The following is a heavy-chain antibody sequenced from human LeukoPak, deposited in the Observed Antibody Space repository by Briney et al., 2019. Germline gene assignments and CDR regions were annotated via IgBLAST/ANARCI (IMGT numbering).Heavy chain of an antibody. D-gene: IGHD3-9*01. CDR2: MNPNSGNT. CDR3: ARAYYDILTGYSRTDYYFDY. V-gene: IGHV1-8*01. J-gene: IGHJ4*02. CDR1: GYTFTTYD. Sequence: ASVKVSCKASGYTFTTYDINWVRQATGQGPEWMGWMNPNSGNTGYAQKFQGRVTMTRNTPISTAYMELSSLRSEDTAVYYCARAYYDILTGYSRTDYYFDYWGQGTLVTVSS.